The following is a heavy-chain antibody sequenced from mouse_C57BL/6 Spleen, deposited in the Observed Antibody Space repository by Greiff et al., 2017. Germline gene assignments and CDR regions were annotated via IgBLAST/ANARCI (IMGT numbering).Heavy chain of an antibody. CDR2: IYPGDGDT. Sequence: VQLQQSGPELVKPGASVKISCKASGYAFSSSWMNWVKQRPGKGLEWIGRIYPGDGDTNYNGKFKGKATLTADKSSSTAYMQLSSLTSEDSAVYCCARSYYYGSSLYYFDYWGQGTTLTVSS. CDR3: ARSYYYGSSLYYFDY. D-gene: IGHD1-1*01. V-gene: IGHV1-82*01. J-gene: IGHJ2*01. CDR1: GYAFSSSW.